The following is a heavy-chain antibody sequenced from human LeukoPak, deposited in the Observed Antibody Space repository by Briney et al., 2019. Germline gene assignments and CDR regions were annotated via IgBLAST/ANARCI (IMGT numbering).Heavy chain of an antibody. CDR2: IIPIFGTA. V-gene: IGHV1-69*05. D-gene: IGHD4-11*01. Sequence: SVKVSCKASGGTFSGYAISWVRQAPGQGLEWMGGIIPIFGTANYAQKFQGRVTITTDESTSTAYMELSSLRSEDTAVYYCARTLPGPPYSNSNRVYYYYYYMDVWGKGTTVTVSS. CDR1: GGTFSGYA. CDR3: ARTLPGPPYSNSNRVYYYYYYMDV. J-gene: IGHJ6*03.